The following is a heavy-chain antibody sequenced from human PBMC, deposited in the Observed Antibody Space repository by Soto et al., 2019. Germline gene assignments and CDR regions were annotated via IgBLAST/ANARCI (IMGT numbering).Heavy chain of an antibody. CDR1: GFTVSSNY. D-gene: IGHD2-2*01. J-gene: IGHJ6*03. CDR2: IYSGGST. Sequence: GGSLRLSCEASGFTVSSNYMSWVRQAPGKGLEWVSVIYSGGSTYYADSVKGRFTISRHNSKNTLYLQMNSLRAEDTAVYYCARVKVGYCSSTSCYARYYYYYMDVWGKGT. V-gene: IGHV3-53*04. CDR3: ARVKVGYCSSTSCYARYYYYYMDV.